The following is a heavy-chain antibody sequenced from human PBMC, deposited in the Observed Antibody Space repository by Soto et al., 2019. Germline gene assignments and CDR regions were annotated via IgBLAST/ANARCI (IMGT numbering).Heavy chain of an antibody. V-gene: IGHV1-58*02. J-gene: IGHJ5*02. CDR1: GFTFTSSA. CDR3: ARGRGLGSLEWLLGYNWFDP. CDR2: IVVGSGST. D-gene: IGHD3-3*01. Sequence: SVKVSCKASGFTFTSSAMQWVRQARGQRLEWIGWIVVGSGSTNYNPSLKSRVTMSVDTSKNQFSLKLSSVTAADTAVYYCARGRGLGSLEWLLGYNWFDPWGQGTLVTVSS.